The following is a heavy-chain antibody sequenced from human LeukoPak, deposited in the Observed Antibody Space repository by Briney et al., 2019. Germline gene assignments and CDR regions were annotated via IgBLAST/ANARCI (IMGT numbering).Heavy chain of an antibody. Sequence: GGSLRLSCTASGFTFGDYAMSWFRQAPGRGLEWVANIKQDGSEKYYVDSVKGRFTISRDNARSSLYLQMNSLRAEDTAVYYCARGGRGDFDYWGQGTLVTVSS. D-gene: IGHD3-16*01. CDR3: ARGGRGDFDY. J-gene: IGHJ4*02. CDR2: IKQDGSEK. V-gene: IGHV3-7*03. CDR1: GFTFGDYA.